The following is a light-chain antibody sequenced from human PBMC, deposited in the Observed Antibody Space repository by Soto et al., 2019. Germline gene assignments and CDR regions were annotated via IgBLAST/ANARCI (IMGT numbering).Light chain of an antibody. J-gene: IGLJ2*01. CDR1: KSNIGADYG. CDR3: QSYDSRLRGLV. V-gene: IGLV1-40*01. CDR2: SNT. Sequence: QSVLTQPPSVSGAPGQRVTISCNGSKSNIGADYGVHWYQQLPGTAPKVLIYSNTNRPSGVPERFSASKSGTSASLAITGLQIEDESDYSCQSYDSRLRGLVFAVGTKLTVL.